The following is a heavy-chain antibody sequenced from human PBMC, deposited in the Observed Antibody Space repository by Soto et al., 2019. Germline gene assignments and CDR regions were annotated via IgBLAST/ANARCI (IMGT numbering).Heavy chain of an antibody. Sequence: GGSLRLSCAASGFTFSSYVMHWVRQAPGKGLEWVAVISYDGNSEYYADSVKGRFTISRDNSKNTLYLQMNSLRAEDTAVYYCAKDRGRYCSGGSCYLFDCWGQGTLVTVSS. CDR3: AKDRGRYCSGGSCYLFDC. V-gene: IGHV3-30*18. CDR2: ISYDGNSE. D-gene: IGHD2-15*01. CDR1: GFTFSSYV. J-gene: IGHJ4*02.